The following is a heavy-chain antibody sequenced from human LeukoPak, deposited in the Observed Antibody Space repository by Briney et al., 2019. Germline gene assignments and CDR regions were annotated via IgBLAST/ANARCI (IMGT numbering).Heavy chain of an antibody. CDR2: IYYSGST. J-gene: IGHJ6*02. Sequence: LSQTLSLTRTVSGGSISSGGYFWSWIRQHPGKGLEWVGYIYYSGSTYYNPALKSRVTISVDTSKNQFSLKLSSVTAADTAVYYCARDPSRYDILTGKLVRGMDVWGQGTTVTVSS. CDR1: GGSISSGGYF. CDR3: ARDPSRYDILTGKLVRGMDV. D-gene: IGHD3-9*01. V-gene: IGHV4-31*03.